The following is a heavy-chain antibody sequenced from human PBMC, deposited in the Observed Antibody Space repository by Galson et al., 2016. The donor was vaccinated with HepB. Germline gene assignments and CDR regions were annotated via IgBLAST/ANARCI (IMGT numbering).Heavy chain of an antibody. CDR1: AGNFSGYY. CDR2: INHSGRT. J-gene: IGHJ6*02. Sequence: TLSLTCAVYAGNFSGYYWSWIRQAPGKGLEWTGEINHSGRTTYNPSLMSRLTLSVDTSKHQFFLRLSSVTAADVAVYYCARGAVGYCTSNTCYNYFHGLDVWGQGTAVTVSS. V-gene: IGHV4-34*01. CDR3: ARGAVGYCTSNTCYNYFHGLDV. D-gene: IGHD2-2*02.